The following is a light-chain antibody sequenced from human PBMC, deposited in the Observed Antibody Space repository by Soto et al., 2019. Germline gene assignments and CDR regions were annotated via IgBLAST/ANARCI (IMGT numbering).Light chain of an antibody. CDR1: SSDIGVYNY. Sequence: QAVVTQPASVSGSPGQSITISCTGTSSDIGVYNYVSWYQQHPAKAPKLMIYDVSDRPSGVSNRFSGSKSGNTASLTISGLQAEDEADYYCASYASSNTVLFGGGTKVTVL. V-gene: IGLV2-14*03. J-gene: IGLJ2*01. CDR3: ASYASSNTVL. CDR2: DVS.